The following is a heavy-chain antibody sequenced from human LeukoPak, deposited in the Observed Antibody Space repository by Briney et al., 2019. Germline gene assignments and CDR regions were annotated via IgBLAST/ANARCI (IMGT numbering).Heavy chain of an antibody. D-gene: IGHD1-26*01. CDR3: ARDGVGANTDL. CDR2: IYYSGST. V-gene: IGHV4-30-4*08. Sequence: SQTLSLTCTVSGGSISSGGYYWSWIRQPPGKGLEWIGYIYYSGSTYYNPSLKSRLTISVDTSKNRFSLKLSSVTAADTAVYYCARDGVGANTDLWGQGTLVTVSS. CDR1: GGSISSGGYY. J-gene: IGHJ5*02.